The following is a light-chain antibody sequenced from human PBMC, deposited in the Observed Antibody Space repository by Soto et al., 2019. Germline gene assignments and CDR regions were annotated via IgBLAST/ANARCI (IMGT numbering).Light chain of an antibody. J-gene: IGKJ1*01. CDR3: QQSYSTPRT. Sequence: DIHMTQSPSSVSASVGYRVTITWRASEVVIDRLACCGXXPVXARKLLIYTASRLQIGVPSRFSGSGSGTDFTLTISSLQPEDFATYYCQQSYSTPRTFGQGTKV. CDR2: TAS. V-gene: IGKV1-12*01. CDR1: EVVIDR.